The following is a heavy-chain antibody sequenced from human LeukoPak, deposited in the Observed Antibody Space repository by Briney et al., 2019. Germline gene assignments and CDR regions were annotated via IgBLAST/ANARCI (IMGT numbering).Heavy chain of an antibody. CDR1: GGSISSSSYY. V-gene: IGHV4-39*01. J-gene: IGHJ4*02. D-gene: IGHD6-19*01. CDR2: IYYTGST. Sequence: PSETLSLTCTVSGGSISSSSYYWGWIRQPPGKGLEWIGGIYYTGSTYYNPSLKSRVTISVDTSKNQFSLKLSSVTAADTAVYYCARRALQWLVQGYFDYWGQGTLVTVSS. CDR3: ARRALQWLVQGYFDY.